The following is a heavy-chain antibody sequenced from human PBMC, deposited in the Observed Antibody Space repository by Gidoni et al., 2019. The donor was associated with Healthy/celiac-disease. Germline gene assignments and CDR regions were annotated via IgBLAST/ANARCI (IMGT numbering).Heavy chain of an antibody. CDR3: ARDLFTPKQQLVPNYYYYGMDV. V-gene: IGHV1-69*01. CDR1: GGTFSSYA. CDR2: IIPIFGTA. J-gene: IGHJ6*02. D-gene: IGHD6-13*01. Sequence: QVQLVQSGAEVKKPGSSVKVSCKASGGTFSSYAISWVRQAPGQGLEWMGGIIPIFGTANYAQKFQGRVTITADESTSTAYMELSSLRSEDTAVYYCARDLFTPKQQLVPNYYYYGMDVWGQGTTVTVSS.